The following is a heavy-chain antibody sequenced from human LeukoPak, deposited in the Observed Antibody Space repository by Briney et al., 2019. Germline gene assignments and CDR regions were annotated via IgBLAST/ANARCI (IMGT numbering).Heavy chain of an antibody. CDR3: ARRWNYGRNYYIDV. J-gene: IGHJ6*03. V-gene: IGHV4-34*01. Sequence: SETLSLTCAVYGGSYSNYYWSWIRQSPGKGLEWIGEINDSGTINYNPSLMSRVTISVDKSKNQFSLKLSSVTAADTAVYYCARRWNYGRNYYIDVWGKGATVSVSS. CDR1: GGSYSNYY. D-gene: IGHD1-7*01. CDR2: INDSGTI.